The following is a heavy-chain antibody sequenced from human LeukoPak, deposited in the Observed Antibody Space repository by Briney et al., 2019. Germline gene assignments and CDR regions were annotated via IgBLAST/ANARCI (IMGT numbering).Heavy chain of an antibody. J-gene: IGHJ5*02. CDR1: GYTFTSYY. Sequence: ASVKVSCKASGYTFTSYYMHWVRQAPGQGLEWMGIINPSGGSTSYAQKFQGRVTMTRDTSTSTVYMELSSLRSEDTAVYYCARDSYSSSWPLLTSFDPWGQGTLVTVSS. V-gene: IGHV1-46*01. D-gene: IGHD6-13*01. CDR2: INPSGGST. CDR3: ARDSYSSSWPLLTSFDP.